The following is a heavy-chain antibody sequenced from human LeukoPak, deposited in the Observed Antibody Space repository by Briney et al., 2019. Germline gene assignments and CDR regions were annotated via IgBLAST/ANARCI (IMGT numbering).Heavy chain of an antibody. J-gene: IGHJ4*02. V-gene: IGHV3-43D*03. CDR2: ISWDGGST. CDR3: AKDIRGCYGGDCYSMEGLGY. Sequence: GGSLRLSCAASGFTFDDYAMHWVRHAPGKGLEWVSLISWDGGSTYYADSVKGRFTISRDNSKNSLYLQMNSLRAEDTALYYCAKDIRGCYGGDCYSMEGLGYWGQGTLVTVSS. D-gene: IGHD2-21*02. CDR1: GFTFDDYA.